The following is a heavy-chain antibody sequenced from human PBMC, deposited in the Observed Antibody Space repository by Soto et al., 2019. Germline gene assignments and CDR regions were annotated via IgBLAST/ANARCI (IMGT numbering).Heavy chain of an antibody. CDR3: ARDQNYDFWSGYYSVGMDV. CDR2: IYYSGST. J-gene: IGHJ6*02. Sequence: SETLSLTCTVSGGSISSGGYYWSWIRQHPGKGLEWIGYIYYSGSTYYNPSLKSRVTVSVDTSKNQFSLKLSSVTAADTAVYYCARDQNYDFWSGYYSVGMDVWGQGTAVTVSS. CDR1: GGSISSGGYY. D-gene: IGHD3-3*01. V-gene: IGHV4-31*03.